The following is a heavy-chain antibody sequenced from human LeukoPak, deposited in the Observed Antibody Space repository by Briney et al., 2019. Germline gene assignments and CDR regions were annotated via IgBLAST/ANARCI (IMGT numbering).Heavy chain of an antibody. J-gene: IGHJ4*02. V-gene: IGHV3-23*01. Sequence: GRSLRLSCAASGFTFSSYAMHWVRQAPGKGLEWVSAISGSGGSTYYADSVKGRFTISRDNSKNTLYLQMNSLRAEDTAVYYCAKDQGGPCSGGSCYSGYWGQGTLVTVSS. CDR2: ISGSGGST. CDR3: AKDQGGPCSGGSCYSGY. D-gene: IGHD2-15*01. CDR1: GFTFSSYA.